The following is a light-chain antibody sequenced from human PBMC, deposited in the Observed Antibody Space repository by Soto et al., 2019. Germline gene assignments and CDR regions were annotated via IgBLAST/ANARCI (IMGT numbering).Light chain of an antibody. CDR1: SSDIGDTHY. J-gene: IGLJ1*01. CDR3: SSYAGRDTVV. Sequence: SVLTQPPSASGSPGQSVTVSCTGTSSDIGDTHYVSWYQQHPGKAPKLMVYEVSKRPSGVPDRFSGSKSGNTASLTVSGLLAEDEGDYYCSSYAGRDTVVFGSGTKVNVL. CDR2: EVS. V-gene: IGLV2-8*01.